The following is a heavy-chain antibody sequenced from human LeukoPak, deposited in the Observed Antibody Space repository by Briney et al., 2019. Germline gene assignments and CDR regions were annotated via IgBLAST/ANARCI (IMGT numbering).Heavy chain of an antibody. J-gene: IGHJ4*02. D-gene: IGHD5-18*01. V-gene: IGHV1-3*01. Sequence: GASVNVSCKASGYTFTIYAMHWVRQAPGQRLEWMGWINAGNGNTKYSQKFQGRVTITRDTSASTAYMELSSLRSEDTAVYYCARDTGAREGNTAMVVWGQGTLVTVSS. CDR1: GYTFTIYA. CDR2: INAGNGNT. CDR3: ARDTGAREGNTAMVV.